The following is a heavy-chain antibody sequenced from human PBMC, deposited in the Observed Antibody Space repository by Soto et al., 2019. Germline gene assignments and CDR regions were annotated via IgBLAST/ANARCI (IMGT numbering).Heavy chain of an antibody. V-gene: IGHV4-59*01. Sequence: QVLLQGSGPGPVKPSETLSLTCTVSGVSITNYYWSWIRQPPGKGLEWIGHIYYSGSTNYNPSLKSRVTISVDTSKNQFSLNLSSVTAADTAVYYCARDRDYGNFFWHFDLWGRGTLFTVSS. CDR2: IYYSGST. CDR3: ARDRDYGNFFWHFDL. J-gene: IGHJ2*01. CDR1: GVSITNYY. D-gene: IGHD3-10*01.